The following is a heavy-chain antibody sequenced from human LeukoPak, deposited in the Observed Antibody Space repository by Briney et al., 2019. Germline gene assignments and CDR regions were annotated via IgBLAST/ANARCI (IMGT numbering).Heavy chain of an antibody. V-gene: IGHV4-30-2*01. D-gene: IGHD3-16*02. CDR2: IYHSGST. CDR1: GGSISSGGYY. Sequence: PSETLSLTCTVSGGSISSGGYYWSWIRQPPGKGLEWIGYIYHSGSTYYNPSLKSRVTISVDRSKNQFSLKLSSVTAADTAVYYCARELYSPSDYYYYMDVWGKGTTVTVSS. J-gene: IGHJ6*03. CDR3: ARELYSPSDYYYYMDV.